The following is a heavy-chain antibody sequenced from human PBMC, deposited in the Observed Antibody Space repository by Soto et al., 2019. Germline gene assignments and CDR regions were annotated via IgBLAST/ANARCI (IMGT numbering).Heavy chain of an antibody. CDR2: ITYSGST. D-gene: IGHD1-26*01. CDR1: GGSFSGYY. Sequence: QVQLQQWGAGLLKPSETLSLTCGVYGGSFSGYYWSWFRQPPGKGLEWIGEITYSGSTTYNPSLKSRVTISVDTSKNQFSLRLSSVTAAETAVYYCARHFSGSYYDDYWGQGSLVTVSS. V-gene: IGHV4-34*01. CDR3: ARHFSGSYYDDY. J-gene: IGHJ4*02.